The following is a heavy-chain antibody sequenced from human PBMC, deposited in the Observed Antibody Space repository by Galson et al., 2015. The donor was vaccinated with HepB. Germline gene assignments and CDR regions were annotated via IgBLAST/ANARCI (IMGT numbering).Heavy chain of an antibody. CDR2: ISSSSSYI. V-gene: IGHV3-21*01. CDR1: GFTFSSYS. D-gene: IGHD6-19*01. CDR3: ARVERGIAVARSDY. Sequence: LRLSCAASGFTFSSYSMNWVRQAPGKGLEWVSSISSSSSYIYYADSVKGRFTISRDNDKNSLYLQMNSLRAEDTAVYYCARVERGIAVARSDYWGQGTLVTVSS. J-gene: IGHJ4*02.